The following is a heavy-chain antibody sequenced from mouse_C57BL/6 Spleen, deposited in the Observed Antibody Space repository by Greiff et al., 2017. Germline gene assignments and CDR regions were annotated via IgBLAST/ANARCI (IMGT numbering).Heavy chain of an antibody. Sequence: VQLQQPGAELVRPGSSVKLSCKASGYTFTSYWMHWVKQRPIQGLEWIGNINPSDSETHYNQKFKDKATLTVDKSSSTAYMQLSSLTSEDSAVYYCARRDYDYERGFAYWGQGTLVTVSA. CDR1: GYTFTSYW. J-gene: IGHJ3*01. D-gene: IGHD2-4*01. CDR3: ARRDYDYERGFAY. CDR2: INPSDSET. V-gene: IGHV1-52*01.